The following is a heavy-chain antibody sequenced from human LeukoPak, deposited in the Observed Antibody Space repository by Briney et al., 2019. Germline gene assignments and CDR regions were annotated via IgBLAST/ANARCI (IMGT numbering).Heavy chain of an antibody. V-gene: IGHV4-4*02. Sequence: PSETLSLTCAVSGGSINSNNWWSWVRRPPGKGLEWIGEIYHSGSTNYNPSLKSRVTISGDKSKNQFSLKLSSMTAADTAIYYCARARNEILAGYYSFDYSGQGILVTVSS. J-gene: IGHJ4*02. CDR1: GGSINSNNW. D-gene: IGHD3-9*01. CDR2: IYHSGST. CDR3: ARARNEILAGYYSFDY.